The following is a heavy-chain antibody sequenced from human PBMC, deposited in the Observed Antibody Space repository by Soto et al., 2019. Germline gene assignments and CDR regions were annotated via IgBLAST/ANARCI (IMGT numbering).Heavy chain of an antibody. V-gene: IGHV1-69*01. J-gene: IGHJ6*02. CDR1: GGTFSSYA. CDR2: IIPIFGTA. CDR3: ARALIVGATYYYYYGMDV. D-gene: IGHD1-26*01. Sequence: QVQLVQSGAEVKKPGSSVKVSCKASGGTFSSYAISWVRQAPGQGLEWMGGIIPIFGTANYAQKFQGRVTITADESTSTDYMELSSLRSEDTAVYYCARALIVGATYYYYYGMDVWGQGTTVTVSS.